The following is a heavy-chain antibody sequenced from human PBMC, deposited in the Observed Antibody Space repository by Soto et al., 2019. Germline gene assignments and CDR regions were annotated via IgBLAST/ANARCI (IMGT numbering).Heavy chain of an antibody. CDR3: ARDNSQNYGTPAASPWSPP. CDR1: GFRFGGSF. J-gene: IGHJ5*02. V-gene: IGHV1-46*01. Sequence: ASVEVSCKACGFRFGGSFMHWVRQAPGQGLEWMGIINPSGDSRNYAQKFQGRVTITRDTSTSTVYMDLSGLRYEDTAVYYCARDNSQNYGTPAASPWSPPWGQGTPVTVSS. CDR2: INPSGDSR. D-gene: IGHD2-15*01.